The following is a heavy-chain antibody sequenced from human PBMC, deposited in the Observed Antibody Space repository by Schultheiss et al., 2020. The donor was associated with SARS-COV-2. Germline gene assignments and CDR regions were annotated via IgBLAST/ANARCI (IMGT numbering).Heavy chain of an antibody. Sequence: ASVKVSCKASGYTFTNYDINWVRQATGQGLEWMGWISVFNGNTNYAQMFQDRVIMTTDASTSTAYMELRSLRSDDTAVYYCARGKVAGGLPDHWGQGTLVTVSS. D-gene: IGHD6-13*01. V-gene: IGHV1-18*01. J-gene: IGHJ4*02. CDR2: ISVFNGNT. CDR1: GYTFTNYD. CDR3: ARGKVAGGLPDH.